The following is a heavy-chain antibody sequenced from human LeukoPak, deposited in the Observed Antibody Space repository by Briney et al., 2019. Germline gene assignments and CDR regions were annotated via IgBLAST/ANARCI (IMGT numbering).Heavy chain of an antibody. CDR1: GGTFSSYA. V-gene: IGHV1-69*13. J-gene: IGHJ4*02. CDR3: ATNYDILTGYDDRIDY. Sequence: GASVKVSCKASGGTFSSYAISWVRQAPGQGLEWMGGIIPIFGTANYAQKFQDRVTITADESTSTAYMELSSLRSEDTAVYYCATNYDILTGYDDRIDYWGQGTLVTVSS. CDR2: IIPIFGTA. D-gene: IGHD3-9*01.